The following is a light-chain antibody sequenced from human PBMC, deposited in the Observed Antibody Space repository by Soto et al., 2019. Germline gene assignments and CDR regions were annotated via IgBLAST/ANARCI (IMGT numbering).Light chain of an antibody. Sequence: DIQMTQSPSSLSASVGDRVTITCRASQGISNYLAWYQQKPGKVPKLLIYAASTLRSGVPSRFSGSGSGTDFTLTISSLQPEDVATYYCQKYNSAPWTFGQGTKVEMK. CDR1: QGISNY. J-gene: IGKJ1*01. CDR3: QKYNSAPWT. V-gene: IGKV1-27*01. CDR2: AAS.